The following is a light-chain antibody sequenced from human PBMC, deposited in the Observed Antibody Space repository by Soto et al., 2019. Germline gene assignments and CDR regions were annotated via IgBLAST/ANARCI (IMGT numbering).Light chain of an antibody. CDR3: HQYGVSSGT. Sequence: EIVLTQSPGTLSLSPGERATLSCRASQSVTATYLAWYQQKPGQAPRLLIYGASTRATGIPDRFSGSGSGTDFTLTISSLEPGDFAVYYCHQYGVSSGTFGQGTNLEIK. J-gene: IGKJ2*01. CDR2: GAS. CDR1: QSVTATY. V-gene: IGKV3-20*01.